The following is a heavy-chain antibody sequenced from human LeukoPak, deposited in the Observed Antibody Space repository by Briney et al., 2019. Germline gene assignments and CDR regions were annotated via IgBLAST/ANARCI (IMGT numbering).Heavy chain of an antibody. V-gene: IGHV3-21*01. J-gene: IGHJ4*02. CDR1: GFTFSSYA. CDR2: ISRGSDHI. D-gene: IGHD3-22*01. CDR3: ARPYDTRGYFPDY. Sequence: GGSLRLSCATSGFTFSSYAMNWVRQAPGKGLEWVSSISRGSDHIFYADSMKGRFTISRDNAKNSLYLQMNSLGAEDTAVYYCARPYDTRGYFPDYWGQGTLVTVSS.